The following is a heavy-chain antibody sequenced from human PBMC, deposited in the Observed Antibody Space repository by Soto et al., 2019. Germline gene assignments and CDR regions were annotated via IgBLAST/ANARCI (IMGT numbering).Heavy chain of an antibody. J-gene: IGHJ4*02. CDR1: GGSISSGGYY. CDR3: ARGDIAMARGDYFDY. CDR2: IYYSGST. Sequence: TLSLTCTVSGGSISSGGYYWSWIRQHPGKGLEWTGYIYYSGSTYYNPSLKSRVTISVDTSKNQFSLKLSSVTAADTAVYYCARGDIAMARGDYFDYWGQGTLVTVSS. D-gene: IGHD5-18*01. V-gene: IGHV4-31*03.